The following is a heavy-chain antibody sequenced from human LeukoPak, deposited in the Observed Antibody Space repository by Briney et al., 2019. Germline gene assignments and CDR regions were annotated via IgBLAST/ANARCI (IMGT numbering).Heavy chain of an antibody. CDR3: AKGAASEYYFDS. CDR1: GSTFSSYA. CDR2: ISGSGGST. V-gene: IGHV3-23*01. Sequence: GGSLRLSCAAPGSTFSSYAMRWVRQAPGKGLEWVSGISGSGGSTYYADSVKGRFTISRDNSKNTLYLQMNSLRAEDTAVYYCAKGAASEYYFDSWGQGTLVTVSS. D-gene: IGHD6-25*01. J-gene: IGHJ4*02.